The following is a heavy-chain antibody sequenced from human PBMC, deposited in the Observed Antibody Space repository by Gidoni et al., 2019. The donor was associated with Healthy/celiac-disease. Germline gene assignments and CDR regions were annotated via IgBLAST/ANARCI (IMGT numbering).Heavy chain of an antibody. CDR2: IIPIFGTA. D-gene: IGHD1-26*01. J-gene: IGHJ6*02. V-gene: IGHV1-69*01. Sequence: QVQLVQSGAEVKKPGSSVKVSCKASGGTFSSYAIRWVRQAPGQGLEWMGGIIPIFGTANYAQKFQGRVTITADESTSTAYMELSSLRSEDTAVYYCATLRVGAPVYYYYYGMDVWGQGTTVTVSS. CDR1: GGTFSSYA. CDR3: ATLRVGAPVYYYYYGMDV.